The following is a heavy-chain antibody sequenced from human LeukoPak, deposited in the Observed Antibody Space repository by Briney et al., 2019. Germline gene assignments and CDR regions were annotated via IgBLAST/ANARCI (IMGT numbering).Heavy chain of an antibody. CDR3: ARRGPGLYSGYDLYFDY. V-gene: IGHV1-69*13. D-gene: IGHD5-12*01. CDR1: GGTFSSYA. Sequence: ASVKVSCKASGGTFSSYAISWVRQAPGQGLEWMGGIIPIFGTANYAQKFQGRVTITADESTSTAYMELSSLRSGDTAVYYCARRGPGLYSGYDLYFDYLGQGTLVTVSS. J-gene: IGHJ4*02. CDR2: IIPIFGTA.